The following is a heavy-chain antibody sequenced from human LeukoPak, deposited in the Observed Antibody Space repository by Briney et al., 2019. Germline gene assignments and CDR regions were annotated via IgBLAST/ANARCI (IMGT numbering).Heavy chain of an antibody. V-gene: IGHV4-59*12. Sequence: SETLSLTCTVSGGSISSYYWSWIRQPPGKGLEWIGYIYYSGSTNYNPSLKSRVTVSVDTSKNQFSLKLTSVTAADTAVYYCARDRAVGDYSNWGQGTLVTVSS. D-gene: IGHD4-17*01. J-gene: IGHJ4*02. CDR2: IYYSGST. CDR1: GGSISSYY. CDR3: ARDRAVGDYSN.